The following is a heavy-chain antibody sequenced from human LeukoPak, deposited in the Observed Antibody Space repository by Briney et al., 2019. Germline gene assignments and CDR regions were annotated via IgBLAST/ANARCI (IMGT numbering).Heavy chain of an antibody. J-gene: IGHJ3*02. CDR3: ASPVVAAMKGAFDI. CDR2: MNPDSGNT. CDR1: GYTFSSYD. Sequence: ASVKVSCKASGYTFSSYDINWVRQATGQGLEWMGYMNPDSGNTGYAQNFQGRVTMTVNTSITTAYMELSSLRPEDTAVYYCASPVVAAMKGAFDIWGQGTMVTVSS. D-gene: IGHD2-15*01. V-gene: IGHV1-8*01.